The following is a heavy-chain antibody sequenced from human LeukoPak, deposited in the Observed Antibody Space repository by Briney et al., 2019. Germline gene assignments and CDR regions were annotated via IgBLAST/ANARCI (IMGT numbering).Heavy chain of an antibody. CDR1: GGSISGYS. CDR2: IYYSGST. D-gene: IGHD1-1*01. CDR3: ARAKLINWFVL. V-gene: IGHV4-59*01. Sequence: PSETLSLTCTVSGGSISGYSWSWIRQPPGKGLECIGYIYYSGSTNYNPSLKSRVTMSVDTSKNQFSLSLRSVTAADTAVYYCARAKLINWFVLWGQGTLVTVSS. J-gene: IGHJ5*02.